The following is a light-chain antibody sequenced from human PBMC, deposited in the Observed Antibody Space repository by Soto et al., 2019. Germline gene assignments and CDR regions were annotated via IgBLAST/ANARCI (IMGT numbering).Light chain of an antibody. J-gene: IGKJ5*01. CDR1: QSVSISY. CDR2: GAS. CDR3: QQYHKWPPST. V-gene: IGKV3-15*01. Sequence: EIVLTQSPSTLSLSQGERSTLXXRASQSVSISYLAWYQQKPGQAPRLXXYGASTRATGVTARFRGGGSGTEFTLTISSLQSEDSAVYYCQQYHKWPPSTFGQGTRLEIK.